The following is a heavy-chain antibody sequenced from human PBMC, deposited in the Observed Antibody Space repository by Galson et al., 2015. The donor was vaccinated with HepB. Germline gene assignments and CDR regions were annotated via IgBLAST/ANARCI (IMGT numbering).Heavy chain of an antibody. J-gene: IGHJ5*02. V-gene: IGHV5-51*01. Sequence: QSGAEVKKPGESLKISCKGSGYSFTSYWIGWVRQMPGKGLEWVGIIYPGDSDTRYSPSFQGQVTISADKSISTAYLQWSSLKASDTAMYYCARQYILTGYPYNWFDPWGQGTLVTVSS. CDR1: GYSFTSYW. D-gene: IGHD3-9*01. CDR2: IYPGDSDT. CDR3: ARQYILTGYPYNWFDP.